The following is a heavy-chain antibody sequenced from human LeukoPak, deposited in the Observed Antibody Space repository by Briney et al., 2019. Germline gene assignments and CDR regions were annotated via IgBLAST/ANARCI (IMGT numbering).Heavy chain of an antibody. Sequence: GGSLRLSCAASGFTFSSYAMSWVRQAPGKGLEWVSAISGSGGSTYYADSVKGRFTISRDNSKNTLYLQMNSLRAEDTAVYYCARGPLRFSYYYMDVWGKGTTVTVSS. D-gene: IGHD3-3*01. V-gene: IGHV3-23*01. J-gene: IGHJ6*03. CDR1: GFTFSSYA. CDR2: ISGSGGST. CDR3: ARGPLRFSYYYMDV.